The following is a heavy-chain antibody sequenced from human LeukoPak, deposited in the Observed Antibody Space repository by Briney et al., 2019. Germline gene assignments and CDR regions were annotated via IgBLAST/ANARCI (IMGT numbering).Heavy chain of an antibody. D-gene: IGHD3-3*01. J-gene: IGHJ6*03. V-gene: IGHV1-2*02. CDR3: ARDHTIFGGSSGYYYYYYMDV. CDR1: GYTFTGYY. CDR2: INPNTGGT. Sequence: ASVKVSCKASGYTFTGYYMHWVRQAPGQGLEWMGWINPNTGGTNYAQKFQGRVTMTRDTSISTAYMELSRLRSDDTAVYYCARDHTIFGGSSGYYYYYYMDVWGKGTTVTVSS.